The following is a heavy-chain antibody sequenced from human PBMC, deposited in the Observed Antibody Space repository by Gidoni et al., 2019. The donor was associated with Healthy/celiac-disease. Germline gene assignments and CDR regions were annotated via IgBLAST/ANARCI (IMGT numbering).Heavy chain of an antibody. J-gene: IGHJ6*02. CDR2: ISYDGSNK. Sequence: QVQLVESGGGVVQPGRSLRLSCAASGFTFSSYGLPWVRQAPGKGMEWVAVISYDGSNKYYADSVKGRFTISRDNSKNTLYLQMNSLRAEDTAVYYCAKDHWYNWNDGDYYYYGMDVWGQGTTVTVSS. CDR3: AKDHWYNWNDGDYYYYGMDV. D-gene: IGHD1-1*01. CDR1: GFTFSSYG. V-gene: IGHV3-30*18.